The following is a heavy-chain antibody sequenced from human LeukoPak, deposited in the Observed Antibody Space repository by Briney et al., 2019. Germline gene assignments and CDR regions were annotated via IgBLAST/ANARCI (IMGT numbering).Heavy chain of an antibody. D-gene: IGHD1-26*01. CDR2: IRYDGSNK. Sequence: GGSLRLSCAASGFTFSSYGMHWVRQAPGKGLEWVAFIRYDGSNKYYADSVKGRFTISRDNSKNTLYLQMNSLRAEDTAVYYCAKSHSYSGSLNYFDYWGQGTLVTVSS. CDR3: AKSHSYSGSLNYFDY. J-gene: IGHJ4*02. CDR1: GFTFSSYG. V-gene: IGHV3-30*02.